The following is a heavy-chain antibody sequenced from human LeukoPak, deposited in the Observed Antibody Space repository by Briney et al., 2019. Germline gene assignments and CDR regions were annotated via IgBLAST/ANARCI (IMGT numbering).Heavy chain of an antibody. Sequence: GGSLRLSCAASGFTFSDYYMSWIRQAPGKGLEWVSYISSSGSTIYYADSVKGRFTISRDNAKNSLYLQMNSLRAEDTAVYYCARVDGRPVYDSSGFSIFEDFDYWGQGTLVTVSS. CDR3: ARVDGRPVYDSSGFSIFEDFDY. V-gene: IGHV3-11*01. J-gene: IGHJ4*02. CDR2: ISSSGSTI. D-gene: IGHD3-22*01. CDR1: GFTFSDYY.